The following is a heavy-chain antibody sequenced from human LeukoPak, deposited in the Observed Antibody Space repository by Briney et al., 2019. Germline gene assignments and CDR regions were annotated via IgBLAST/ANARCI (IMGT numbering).Heavy chain of an antibody. J-gene: IGHJ4*02. V-gene: IGHV4-59*01. CDR2: IYYSGST. Sequence: SETLSLTCTVSGGSISSYYWSWPRQPPGKGLEWIGYIYYSGSTNYNPSLKSRVTISVDTSKNQFSLKLSSVTAADTAVYYCARGSWELPPFDYWGQGTLVTVSS. CDR1: GGSISSYY. D-gene: IGHD1-26*01. CDR3: ARGSWELPPFDY.